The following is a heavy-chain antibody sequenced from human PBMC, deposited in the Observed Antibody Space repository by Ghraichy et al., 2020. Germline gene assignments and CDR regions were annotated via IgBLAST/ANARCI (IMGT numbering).Heavy chain of an antibody. CDR1: GGSISSYY. J-gene: IGHJ5*02. D-gene: IGHD4-17*01. CDR3: AGLYDYGDYRGLSLDP. V-gene: IGHV4-59*01. Sequence: SETLSLTCTVSGGSISSYYWSWIRQPPGKGLEWIGYIYYSGSTNYNPSLKSRVTISVDTSKNQFSLKLSSVTAADTAVYYCAGLYDYGDYRGLSLDPWGQGTLVTVSS. CDR2: IYYSGST.